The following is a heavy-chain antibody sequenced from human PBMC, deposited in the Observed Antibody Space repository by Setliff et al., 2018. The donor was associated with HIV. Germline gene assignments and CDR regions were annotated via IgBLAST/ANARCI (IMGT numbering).Heavy chain of an antibody. D-gene: IGHD5-18*01. J-gene: IGHJ4*02. CDR3: ARDFRIQLWLRSPFDY. V-gene: IGHV3-48*04. CDR2: SSSSGSII. CDR1: QFTFSKYW. Sequence: GGSLRLSCAASQFTFSKYWMHWVAFISSSSGSIIYYADSVKGRFIISRDNAKNSLYLQMNSLRAEDTAVYYCARDFRIQLWLRSPFDYWGQGTLVTVSS.